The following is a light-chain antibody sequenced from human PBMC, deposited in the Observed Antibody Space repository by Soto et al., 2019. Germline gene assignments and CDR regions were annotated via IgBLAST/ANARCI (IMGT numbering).Light chain of an antibody. Sequence: DIVMTQSPDSLAVSLGERATINCKSSQSVLYSSKNKNSLVWYQQKPGQPPKLLIYWASTRESGVPDRFSGRGSGTDFTLTISSLQAEDVAVYYCQQHYSDPLTFGGGTKVEIK. CDR1: QSVLYSSKNKNS. CDR3: QQHYSDPLT. V-gene: IGKV4-1*01. J-gene: IGKJ4*01. CDR2: WAS.